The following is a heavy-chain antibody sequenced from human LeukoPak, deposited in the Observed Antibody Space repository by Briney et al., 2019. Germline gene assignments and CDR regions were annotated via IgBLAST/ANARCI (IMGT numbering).Heavy chain of an antibody. CDR1: GGSISSSKW. V-gene: IGHV4-4*02. CDR2: IYHSGST. Sequence: SGTLSVTCAVSGGSISSSKWWSWVRQPPGKGREWIGEIYHSGSTNYNPSLRGRVTISVDKSKNQFSLQLRSVTAADPAVYHCARDTGDTAMAYFDYWRQGTLVTVSS. J-gene: IGHJ4*02. D-gene: IGHD5-18*01. CDR3: ARDTGDTAMAYFDY.